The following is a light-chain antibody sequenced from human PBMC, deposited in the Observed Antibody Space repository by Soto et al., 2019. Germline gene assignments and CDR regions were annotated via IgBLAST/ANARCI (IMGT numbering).Light chain of an antibody. CDR1: SSDVGGYNY. Sequence: SVLTQPPYVSGSPWQSITISCTGTSSDVGGYNYVSWYQQHPGKAPKLMIYDVSNRPSGISNRFSGSKSGNTASLTISGLQAEDEADYYCSSYTGSSTYVFGTGTKVTVL. CDR3: SSYTGSSTYV. CDR2: DVS. J-gene: IGLJ1*01. V-gene: IGLV2-14*01.